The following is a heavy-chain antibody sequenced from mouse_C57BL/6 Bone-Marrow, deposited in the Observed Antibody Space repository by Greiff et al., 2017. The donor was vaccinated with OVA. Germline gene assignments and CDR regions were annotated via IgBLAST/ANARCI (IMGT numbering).Heavy chain of an antibody. D-gene: IGHD4-1*01. CDR2: IDPSDSYT. CDR1: GYTFTSYW. J-gene: IGHJ3*01. V-gene: IGHV1-50*01. Sequence: QVQLQQPGAELVKPGASVKLSCKASGYTFTSYWMQWVKQRPGQGLEWIGEIDPSDSYTNYNQKFKGKATLTVDTSSSTAYMQLSSLTSEDSAVYYCARETGTRAYWGQGTLVTVSA. CDR3: ARETGTRAY.